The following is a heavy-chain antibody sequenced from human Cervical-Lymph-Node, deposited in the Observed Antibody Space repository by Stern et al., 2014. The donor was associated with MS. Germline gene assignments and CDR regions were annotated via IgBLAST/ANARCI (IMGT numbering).Heavy chain of an antibody. D-gene: IGHD6-6*01. V-gene: IGHV4-4*02. J-gene: IGHJ3*02. CDR1: GGSISSSNW. CDR2: IYHSAST. Sequence: QVQLVESGPGLVKPSGTLSLTCAVSGGSISSSNWWSWVRQPPGKGLEWIGEIYHSASTNYNPSLKSRVTLSVAKSQTPFSLQLSSGTAADTAVYYCAREGYSSSYDAFDIWGQGTMVTVSS. CDR3: AREGYSSSYDAFDI.